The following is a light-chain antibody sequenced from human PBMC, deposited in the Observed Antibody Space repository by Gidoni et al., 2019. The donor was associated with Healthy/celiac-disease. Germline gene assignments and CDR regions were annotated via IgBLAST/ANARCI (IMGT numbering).Light chain of an antibody. V-gene: IGKV1-8*01. CDR2: AAS. J-gene: IGKJ4*01. CDR1: QHISSY. Sequence: AIRMTQSPSSFSASTGDIVTITCRGRQHISSYLAWYQQKPGKAPKLLIYAASTLQIGVPPRWSGSGCWRDVIITISSRQSEDFATYYCQQYCSYPPLTFGEGTKLEIK. CDR3: QQYCSYPPLT.